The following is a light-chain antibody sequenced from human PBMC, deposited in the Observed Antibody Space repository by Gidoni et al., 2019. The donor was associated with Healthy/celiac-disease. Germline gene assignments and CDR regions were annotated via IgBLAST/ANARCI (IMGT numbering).Light chain of an antibody. V-gene: IGKV3-15*01. CDR3: QQYNNWPPEGT. J-gene: IGKJ1*01. CDR2: GAS. Sequence: EIVMTQSPATLSVSPGERATLSCRASQSVSSNLAWYQQKPGQAPRLLIYGASTRATGIQARFSGSVSGTEFTLTISSLQSEDFAVYYCQQYNNWPPEGTFVQGTKVEIK. CDR1: QSVSSN.